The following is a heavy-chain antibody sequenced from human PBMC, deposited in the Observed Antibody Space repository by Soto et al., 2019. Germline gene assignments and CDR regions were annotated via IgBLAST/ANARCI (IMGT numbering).Heavy chain of an antibody. D-gene: IGHD4-17*01. CDR3: ASDFSYGDYSVDAFDI. CDR2: IWYDGSNK. CDR1: GFTFSSYG. J-gene: IGHJ3*02. V-gene: IGHV3-33*01. Sequence: GSLRLACAASGFTFSSYGMHWVRQAPGKGLEWVAVIWYDGSNKYYADSVKGRFTISRDNSKNTLYLQMNSLRAEDTAVYYCASDFSYGDYSVDAFDIWGQGTMVTVSS.